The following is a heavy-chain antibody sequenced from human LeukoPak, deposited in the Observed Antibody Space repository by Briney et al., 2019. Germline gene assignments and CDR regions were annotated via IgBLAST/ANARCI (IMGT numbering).Heavy chain of an antibody. CDR2: ISSSSSYI. CDR3: ARGSTTGHFDY. D-gene: IGHD4-11*01. Sequence: SGGSLRLSCAASGFTFSSYSMNWVRQAPGKGLEWVSSISSSSSYIYYADSVKGRFTISRDNAKNSLYLQMNSLRAEDTAVYYCARGSTTGHFDYWGQGTLVTVSS. J-gene: IGHJ4*02. V-gene: IGHV3-21*01. CDR1: GFTFSSYS.